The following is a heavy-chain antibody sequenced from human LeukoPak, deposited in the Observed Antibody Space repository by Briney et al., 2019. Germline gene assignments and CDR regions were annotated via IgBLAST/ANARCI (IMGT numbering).Heavy chain of an antibody. J-gene: IGHJ4*02. D-gene: IGHD2-21*02. CDR3: ARGGTVTAEFDY. V-gene: IGHV3-21*01. CDR2: ISSSSSYI. CDR1: GFTFSSYS. Sequence: GGSLRLSCAASGFTFSSYSMNWVRQAPGKGLEWVSSISSSSSYIYYADSVKGRFTISRDNAKNSPYLQMNSLRAEDTAVYYCARGGTVTAEFDYWGQGTLVTVSS.